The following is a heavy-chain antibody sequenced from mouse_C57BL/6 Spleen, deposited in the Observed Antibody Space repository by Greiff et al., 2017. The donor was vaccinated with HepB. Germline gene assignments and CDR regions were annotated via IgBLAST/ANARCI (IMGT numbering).Heavy chain of an antibody. CDR2: ISDGGSYT. CDR3: ARGGSYVRYFDV. J-gene: IGHJ1*03. D-gene: IGHD1-1*02. CDR1: GFTFSSYA. V-gene: IGHV5-4*01. Sequence: EVQLVESGGGLVKPGGSLKLSCAASGFTFSSYAMSWVRQTPEKRLEWVATISDGGSYTYYPDNVKGRFTISRDNAKNNLYLQMSHLKSEDTAMYYCARGGSYVRYFDVWGTGTTVTVSS.